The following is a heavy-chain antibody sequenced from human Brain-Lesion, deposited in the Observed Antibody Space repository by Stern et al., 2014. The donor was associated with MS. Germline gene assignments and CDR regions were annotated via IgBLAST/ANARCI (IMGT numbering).Heavy chain of an antibody. V-gene: IGHV1-69*06. CDR1: GGTFGTYP. CDR2: IIPIFGSP. CDR3: AKDGPALVTNWFDP. D-gene: IGHD5-18*01. Sequence: QVQLVQSGPEVKKPGSSVQVSCKASGGTFGTYPITWLRQAHGQGLEWMGRIIPIFGSPNYAQKFQGRVTITADRSTTTVYMKLSSLKSDDAAVYYCAKDGPALVTNWFDPWGRGTLVTVSS. J-gene: IGHJ5*02.